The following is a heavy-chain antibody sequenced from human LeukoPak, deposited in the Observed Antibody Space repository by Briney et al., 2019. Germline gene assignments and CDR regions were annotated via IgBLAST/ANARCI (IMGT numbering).Heavy chain of an antibody. J-gene: IGHJ6*03. CDR1: GFTFSSYG. D-gene: IGHD2-2*02. Sequence: PGGSLRLSCAASGFTFSSYGMHWVRQAPGKGLEWVASIKEDGSEENYVDSVKGRFTISRDNAKNSLYLQMNSLRAEDTAVYYCARVRPRYCSSTSCYNGGYYYMDVWGKGTTVTVSS. CDR2: IKEDGSEE. CDR3: ARVRPRYCSSTSCYNGGYYYMDV. V-gene: IGHV3-7*01.